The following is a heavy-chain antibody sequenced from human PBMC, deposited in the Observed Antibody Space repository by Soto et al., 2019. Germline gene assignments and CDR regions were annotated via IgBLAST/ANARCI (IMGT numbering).Heavy chain of an antibody. CDR2: ISNDENIK. Sequence: VGSLRLSCAASGFTFSSYAMHWVRQAPGKGLEWVAVISNDENIKQDSVRGRFAIARDNSKNTLYLHLTSLRAEDTAIYYCARGLRGVLDYWGQGTLVTVSS. CDR1: GFTFSSYA. D-gene: IGHD5-12*01. CDR3: ARGLRGVLDY. V-gene: IGHV3-30*09. J-gene: IGHJ4*02.